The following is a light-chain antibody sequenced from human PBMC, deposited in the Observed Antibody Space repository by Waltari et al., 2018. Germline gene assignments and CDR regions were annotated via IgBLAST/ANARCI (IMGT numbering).Light chain of an antibody. CDR1: QSIGIY. J-gene: IGKJ1*01. V-gene: IGKV3-20*01. CDR3: QKYESLPAT. Sequence: EIVLTQSPGTLSLSPGERAPPSCRASQSIGIYLAWYQQKPGQAPRLLMYHASSRATGIPDRFSGSGSGTDFSLTISRLEPEDFAVYYCQKYESLPATFGQGTKVEIK. CDR2: HAS.